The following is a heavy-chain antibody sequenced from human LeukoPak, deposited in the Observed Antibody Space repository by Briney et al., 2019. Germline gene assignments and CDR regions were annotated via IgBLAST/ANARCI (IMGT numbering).Heavy chain of an antibody. CDR3: ARVRGAGGDYFFDY. Sequence: SETLSLTCTVSGGSISSYYWSWIRQPPGKGLEWIGYIYYSGSTNYNPSLKSRVTMSVDTSKNQFSLKLSSVTAADTAVYYCARVRGAGGDYFFDYWGQGTLVTVSS. D-gene: IGHD4-17*01. CDR2: IYYSGST. J-gene: IGHJ4*02. CDR1: GGSISSYY. V-gene: IGHV4-59*01.